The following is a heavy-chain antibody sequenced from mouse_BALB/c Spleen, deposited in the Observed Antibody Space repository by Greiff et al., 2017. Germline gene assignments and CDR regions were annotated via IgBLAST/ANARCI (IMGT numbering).Heavy chain of an antibody. CDR3: ARHEGFDY. CDR1: GFTFSSYA. CDR2: ISSGGSYT. V-gene: IGHV5-9-3*01. J-gene: IGHJ2*01. Sequence: EVKLMESGGGLVKPGGSLKLSCAASGFTFSSYAMSWVRQTPEKRLEWVATISSGGSYTYYPDSVKGRFTISRDNAKNTLYLQMSSLRSEDTAMYYCARHEGFDYWGQGTTLTVSS.